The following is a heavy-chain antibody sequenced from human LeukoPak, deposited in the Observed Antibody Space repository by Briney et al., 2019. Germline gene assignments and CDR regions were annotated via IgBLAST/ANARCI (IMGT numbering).Heavy chain of an antibody. D-gene: IGHD1-1*01. V-gene: IGHV2-5*02. CDR3: AHRGTSHNGLDL. CDR2: IYWDDEK. J-gene: IGHJ6*04. CDR1: GFSLTTSGVG. Sequence: SGPTLVNPTQTLTLTCTFSGFSLTTSGVGVGWIRQPPGKALEWLALIYWDDEKRYSPSLKSRLTITKDTSKNQVVLIMTNMDPVDTATYYCAHRGTSHNGLDLWGEGTTVTVSS.